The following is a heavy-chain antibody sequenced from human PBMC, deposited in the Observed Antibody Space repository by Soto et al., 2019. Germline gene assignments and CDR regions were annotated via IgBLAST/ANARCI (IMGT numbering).Heavy chain of an antibody. CDR2: IYYSGST. V-gene: IGHV4-31*03. D-gene: IGHD2-21*01. CDR1: GGSISSGGYY. CDR3: AASCVGCGGFNYYGMDV. Sequence: QVQLQESGPGLVKPSQTLSLTCTVSGGSISSGGYYWSWIRQNPGKGLEGIGYIYYSGSTYYNPSLKSRVTISVDTSKNQFSLKLSSVTAADTAVYYCAASCVGCGGFNYYGMDVWGQGTTVTVSS. J-gene: IGHJ6*02.